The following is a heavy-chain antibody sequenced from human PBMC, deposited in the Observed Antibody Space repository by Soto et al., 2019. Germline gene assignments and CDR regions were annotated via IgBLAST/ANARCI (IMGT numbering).Heavy chain of an antibody. CDR1: GFTFSSYA. CDR3: AKSDYSSSWFDY. V-gene: IGHV3-23*01. D-gene: IGHD6-13*01. J-gene: IGHJ4*02. CDR2: ISGSGGST. Sequence: EVQLLESGGGLLQPGGSLRLSCAASGFTFSSYAMSWVRQAPGKGLEWVSAISGSGGSTYYADSVKGRFTISRDNSKNTLYLQMNSLRAEDTAVYYCAKSDYSSSWFDYWGQGTLVTVSS.